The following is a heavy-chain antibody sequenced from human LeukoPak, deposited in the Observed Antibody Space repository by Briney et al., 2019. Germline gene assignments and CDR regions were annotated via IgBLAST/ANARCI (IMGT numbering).Heavy chain of an antibody. CDR2: IKSKTDGGTT. J-gene: IGHJ4*02. D-gene: IGHD4-17*01. V-gene: IGHV3-15*01. CDR1: RFTFSNAW. CDR3: TTDRDYGDYPEYYFDY. Sequence: PGGSLRLSCAASRFTFSNAWMSWVRQAPGKWLEWVGHIKSKTDGGTTDYAAPVKGRFTISRDDPKNTLYLQMNSLRTEDTAVYYCTTDRDYGDYPEYYFDYWGQGTLVTVSS.